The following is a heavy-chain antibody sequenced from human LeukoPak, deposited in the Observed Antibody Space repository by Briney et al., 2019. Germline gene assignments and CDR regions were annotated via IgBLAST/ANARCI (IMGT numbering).Heavy chain of an antibody. J-gene: IGHJ5*02. CDR1: GGSISSYY. Sequence: SETLSLTCTVSGGSISSYYWSWIRQPPGKGLEWIGYIYYSGSTNYNPSLKSRVTISVDKSKNQFSLKLSSVTAADTAVYYCARDRPMVRGYNWFDPWGQGTLVTVSS. V-gene: IGHV4-59*12. D-gene: IGHD3-10*01. CDR2: IYYSGST. CDR3: ARDRPMVRGYNWFDP.